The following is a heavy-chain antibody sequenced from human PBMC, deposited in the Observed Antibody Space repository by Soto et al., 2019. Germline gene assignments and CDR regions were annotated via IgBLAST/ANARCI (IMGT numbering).Heavy chain of an antibody. J-gene: IGHJ6*02. D-gene: IGHD3-16*01. Sequence: QVQLVESGGGLVKPGGSLRLSCAASGFTFSDYYMSWIRQAPGKGLEWVSYISSSSSYTNYADSVKGRFTISRDNAKKPLYLQMDSLGAVDTAVYYCARDLGGYYYGMDRWGQGTTVTVSS. CDR2: ISSSSSYT. V-gene: IGHV3-11*06. CDR1: GFTFSDYY. CDR3: ARDLGGYYYGMDR.